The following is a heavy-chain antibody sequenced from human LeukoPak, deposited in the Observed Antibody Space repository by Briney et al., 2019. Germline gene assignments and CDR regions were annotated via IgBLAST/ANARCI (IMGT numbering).Heavy chain of an antibody. D-gene: IGHD6-6*01. V-gene: IGHV1-69*05. J-gene: IGHJ4*02. Sequence: ASVKVSCKASGGTFSSYVISWVRQAPGQGLEWMGGIIPIFGTANYAQKFQGRVTITTDESTSTAYMELGSLRSEDTAVYYCARAEYSSSPFDYWGQGTLVTVSS. CDR2: IIPIFGTA. CDR3: ARAEYSSSPFDY. CDR1: GGTFSSYV.